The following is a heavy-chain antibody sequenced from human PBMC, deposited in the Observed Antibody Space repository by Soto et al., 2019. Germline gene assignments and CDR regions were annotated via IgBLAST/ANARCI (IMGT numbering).Heavy chain of an antibody. CDR1: GFTFSSYA. CDR3: AKDSARLAVTAFDY. D-gene: IGHD2-21*02. J-gene: IGHJ4*02. Sequence: GGSLRLSCAASGFTFSSYAMSWVRQAPGKGLEWVSGISGSGHSTYYADSVKGRFTMSRDNSKNTLYLQMNSLRAEDTAIYYCAKDSARLAVTAFDYWGLGTLVTVSS. V-gene: IGHV3-23*01. CDR2: ISGSGHST.